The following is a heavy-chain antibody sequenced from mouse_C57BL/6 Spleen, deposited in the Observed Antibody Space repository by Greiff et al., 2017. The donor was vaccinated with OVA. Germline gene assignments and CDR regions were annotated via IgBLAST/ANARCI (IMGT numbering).Heavy chain of an antibody. CDR2: INPNNGGT. D-gene: IGHD1-1*01. CDR3: ARSYYYGSSYVDYAMDY. J-gene: IGHJ4*01. V-gene: IGHV1-26*01. CDR1: GYTFTDYY. Sequence: VQLQQSGPELVKPGASVKISCKASGYTFTDYYMNWVKQSHGKSLEWIGDINPNNGGTSYNQKFKGKATLTVDKSSSTAYMELRSLTSEDSAVYYCARSYYYGSSYVDYAMDYWGQGTSVTVSS.